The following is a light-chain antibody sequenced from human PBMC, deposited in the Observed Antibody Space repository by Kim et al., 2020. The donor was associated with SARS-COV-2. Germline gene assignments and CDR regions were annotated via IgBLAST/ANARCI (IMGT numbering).Light chain of an antibody. CDR2: DVN. V-gene: IGLV2-14*03. CDR3: NSFTTTSTQV. J-gene: IGLJ1*01. CDR1: SSDGGGTNQ. Sequence: GQSMAISCADSSSDGGGTNQVSWCQQDPDKAPPLVICDVNKRPSGVSRRFSGSKCGNTASLTISGLQPADEADYYCNSFTTTSTQVFGSGTKVTVL.